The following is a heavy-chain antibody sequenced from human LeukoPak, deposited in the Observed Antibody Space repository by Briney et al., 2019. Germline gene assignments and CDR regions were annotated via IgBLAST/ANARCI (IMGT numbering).Heavy chain of an antibody. CDR3: ARSATRNRNYGIAALDI. J-gene: IGHJ3*02. CDR1: GYSFTSYW. Sequence: GESLKISCKGSGYSFTSYWIGWVRQMPGKGLEWMGIIYPGDSDTRYSPSVQGQVTISADKSIRTAYLQWSSLKASDTAMYYCARSATRNRNYGIAALDIWGQGTMVTVSS. CDR2: IYPGDSDT. V-gene: IGHV5-51*06. D-gene: IGHD1-14*01.